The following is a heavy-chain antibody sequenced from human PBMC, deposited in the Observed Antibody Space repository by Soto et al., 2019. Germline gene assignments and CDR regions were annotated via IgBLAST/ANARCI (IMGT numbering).Heavy chain of an antibody. CDR3: AGRSSGWYFDY. Sequence: EVPLLESGGGLVQPGGSLRLSCAASGFTFSSYAMNWVRQAPGKGLEWVSVISGSGGSTYYADSVKGRFTISRDNSKITLYLQMNSLRAEDTTVYYCAGRSSGWYFDYWGQGTLVTVSS. V-gene: IGHV3-23*01. J-gene: IGHJ4*02. D-gene: IGHD6-19*01. CDR1: GFTFSSYA. CDR2: ISGSGGST.